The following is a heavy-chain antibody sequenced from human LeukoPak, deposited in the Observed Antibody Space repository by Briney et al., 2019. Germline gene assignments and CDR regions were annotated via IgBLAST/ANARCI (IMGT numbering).Heavy chain of an antibody. CDR3: AKGPLDS. Sequence: GGSLRLSCAASGFTFSSYEMNWVRQAPGKGLEWVSYISGSSSTMYYADSVRGRCTISRDNAKNSLSLQMNSLRAEDTAIYYCAKGPLDSWGQGTLVTVSS. CDR1: GFTFSSYE. CDR2: ISGSSSTM. V-gene: IGHV3-48*03. J-gene: IGHJ5*01.